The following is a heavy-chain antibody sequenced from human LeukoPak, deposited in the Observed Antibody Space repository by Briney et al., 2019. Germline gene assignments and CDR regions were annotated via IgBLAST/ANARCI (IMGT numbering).Heavy chain of an antibody. CDR1: GGSFSGYY. J-gene: IGHJ5*02. Sequence: PSETLSLTCVVYGGSFSGYYWGWIRQPPGKGLEWIGEINHSGSTNYNPSLKSRVTISVDTSKNQFSLKLSSVTAADTAVYYCARAAAAGNWFDPWGQGTLVIVSS. V-gene: IGHV4-34*01. CDR3: ARAAAAGNWFDP. CDR2: INHSGST. D-gene: IGHD6-13*01.